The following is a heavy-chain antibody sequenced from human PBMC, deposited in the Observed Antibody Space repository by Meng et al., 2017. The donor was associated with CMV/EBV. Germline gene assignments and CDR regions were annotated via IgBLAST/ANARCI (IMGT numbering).Heavy chain of an antibody. D-gene: IGHD1-14*01. CDR2: IYDSGST. Sequence: VQLHEPGPGLVQPSRTLSPTCTVTGGSFSSGDYYWSWIRQPPGKGLEWIGYIYDSGSTYYNPSLKSRVTISVDTSKNQFSLKLSSVTAADTAVYYCARVTSRVAGAFDYWGQGTLVTVSS. J-gene: IGHJ4*02. CDR3: ARVTSRVAGAFDY. V-gene: IGHV4-30-4*08. CDR1: GGSFSSGDYY.